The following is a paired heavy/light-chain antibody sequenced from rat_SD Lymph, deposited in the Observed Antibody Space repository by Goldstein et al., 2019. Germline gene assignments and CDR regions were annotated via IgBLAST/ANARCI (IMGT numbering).Light chain of an antibody. CDR3: LQHSSRPLT. Sequence: DIQMTQSPSFLSASVGDRVTINCKASQNINKYLNWYQQKLGEAPKLLIYNTNNLQTGIPSRFSGSGSGTDYTLTISSLQPEDVATYFCLQHSSRPLTFGSGTKLEIK. CDR1: QNINKY. J-gene: IGKJ5*01. CDR2: NTN. V-gene: IGKV22S7*01.
Heavy chain of an antibody. Sequence: EVQILETGGGLVKPGGSLRLSCATSGFNFNDYFMNWVRQAPGKGLEWVAQIRNKNYNYATYYAESLEGRVTISRDDSKSSVYLQVSSLRAEDTAIYYCTSLGAYWGQGTLVTVSS. CDR2: IRNKNYNYAT. CDR1: GFNFNDYF. J-gene: IGHJ3*01. V-gene: IGHV6-22*01. CDR3: TSLGAY. D-gene: IGHD4-6*01.